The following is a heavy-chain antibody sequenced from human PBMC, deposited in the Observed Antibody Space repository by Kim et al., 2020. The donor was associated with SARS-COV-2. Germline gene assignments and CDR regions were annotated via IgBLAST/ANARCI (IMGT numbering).Heavy chain of an antibody. CDR2: GGTT. V-gene: IGHV3-15*01. J-gene: IGHJ4*02. CDR3: ATGTSVGG. Sequence: GGTTDYAAPVKGRLTIARDNSKTTVFLQMNSLKSDDTALYYCATGTSVGGWGQGTRVTVSS. D-gene: IGHD2-15*01.